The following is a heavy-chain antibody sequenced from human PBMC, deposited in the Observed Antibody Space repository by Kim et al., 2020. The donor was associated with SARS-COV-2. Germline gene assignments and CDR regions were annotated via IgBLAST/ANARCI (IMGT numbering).Heavy chain of an antibody. J-gene: IGHJ6*02. CDR3: AEDSYYDFWSGSGPRGMDV. CDR1: GFIFDDYA. CDR2: IGWNSADI. V-gene: IGHV3-9*01. Sequence: GGSLRLSCAASGFIFDDYAMHWVRQAPGKGLEWVSGIGWNSADIGYADSVKGRFTISRDNAKNSLYLQMNSLRAEDTALDYCAEDSYYDFWSGSGPRGMDVGGQETTVTVSS. D-gene: IGHD3-3*01.